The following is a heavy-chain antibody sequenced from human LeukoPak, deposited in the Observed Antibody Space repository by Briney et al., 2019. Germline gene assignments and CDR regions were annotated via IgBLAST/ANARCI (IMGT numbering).Heavy chain of an antibody. CDR2: ISSTDAGT. CDR1: GFSLSSYA. J-gene: IGHJ4*02. D-gene: IGHD3-22*01. V-gene: IGHV3-23*01. CDR3: ARDPPHRFTMIEKDS. Sequence: GGSLRLSCAASGFSLSSYAMSWVRQAPGKGLEWVSAISSTDAGTYHADSVRGRFTISRDSSKNTLYLQMNSLRAEDTAVYYCARDPPHRFTMIEKDSWGQGILVTVSS.